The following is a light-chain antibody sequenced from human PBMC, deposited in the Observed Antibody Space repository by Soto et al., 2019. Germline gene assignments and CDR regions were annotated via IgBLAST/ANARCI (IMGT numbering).Light chain of an antibody. V-gene: IGKV1-5*01. J-gene: IGKJ5*01. CDR3: QQYNTYST. Sequence: DIPMTQSPSTLSASVGARVTITCRASESISSWLAWYQQKPGKAPKLLIYDASSLETGVPSRFSGSGSGTEFTLTISSLQPDDFATYYCQQYNTYSTFGQGTRLEI. CDR1: ESISSW. CDR2: DAS.